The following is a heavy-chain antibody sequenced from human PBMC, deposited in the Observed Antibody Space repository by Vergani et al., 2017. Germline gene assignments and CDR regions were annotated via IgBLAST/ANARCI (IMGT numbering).Heavy chain of an antibody. CDR1: GFTFSSYS. CDR2: ISSSSSTI. D-gene: IGHD3-16*01. J-gene: IGHJ6*02. CDR3: ARDYPLGWYYAMDV. Sequence: EVQLVESGGGLVQPGGSLRLSCAASGFTFSSYSMNWVRQAPGKGLEWVSYISSSSSTIYYADSVKGRFTISRDNAKNSLYLQMNSLRAEDTAVYYCARDYPLGWYYAMDVWGQGTTVTVSS. V-gene: IGHV3-48*01.